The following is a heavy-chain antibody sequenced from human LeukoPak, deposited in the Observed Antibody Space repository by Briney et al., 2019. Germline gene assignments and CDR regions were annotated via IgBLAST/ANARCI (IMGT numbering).Heavy chain of an antibody. D-gene: IGHD3-9*01. J-gene: IGHJ4*02. CDR2: IYYSGST. Sequence: SETLSLTCTVSGGSISSYYWSWIRQPPGKGLEWIGYIYYSGSTNYNPSLKSRVTISVDTSKNQFSLKLSSVTAADTAVYYCARLPPDYDILTGYRDYWGQGTLVTVSS. CDR3: ARLPPDYDILTGYRDY. CDR1: GGSISSYY. V-gene: IGHV4-59*08.